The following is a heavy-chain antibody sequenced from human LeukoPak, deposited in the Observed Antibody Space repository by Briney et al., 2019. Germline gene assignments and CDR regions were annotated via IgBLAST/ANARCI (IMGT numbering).Heavy chain of an antibody. V-gene: IGHV3-33*06. CDR2: IWYDGSNK. CDR3: AKDALAYCGGDCYWGFDY. J-gene: IGHJ4*02. Sequence: QSGGSLRLSCAASGFTFSSYGMHWVRQAPGKGLEWVAVIWYDGSNKYYADSVKGQFTISRDNSKNTLYLQMNSLRAEDTAVYYCAKDALAYCGGDCYWGFDYWGQGTLVTVSS. D-gene: IGHD2-21*02. CDR1: GFTFSSYG.